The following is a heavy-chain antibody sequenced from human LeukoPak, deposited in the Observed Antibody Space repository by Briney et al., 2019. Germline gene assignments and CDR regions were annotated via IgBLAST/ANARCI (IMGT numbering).Heavy chain of an antibody. Sequence: SQTLSLTCAISGNSVSSNSAAWNWIRQSPSRGLEWLGRTYYRSKWYNDYAVSVKSRITINPDTSKNQFSLQLNSVTPEDTAVYYCARGSVEWELLSWFDPWGQGTLVTVSS. CDR3: ARGSVEWELLSWFDP. D-gene: IGHD1-26*01. J-gene: IGHJ5*02. V-gene: IGHV6-1*01. CDR2: TYYRSKWYN. CDR1: GNSVSSNSAA.